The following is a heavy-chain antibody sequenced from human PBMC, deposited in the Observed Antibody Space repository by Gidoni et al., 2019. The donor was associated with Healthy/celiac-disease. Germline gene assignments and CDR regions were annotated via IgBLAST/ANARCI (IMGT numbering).Heavy chain of an antibody. CDR3: ARFATDYYDSSGYEGYYYYGMDV. J-gene: IGHJ6*02. Sequence: QVQLVQSGAEVKKPGSSVKVSCKASGGTFSSYAISWVRQAPGQGLEWMGGIIPIFGTANYAQKFQGRVTITADESTSTAYMELSSLRSEDTAVYYCARFATDYYDSSGYEGYYYYGMDVWGQGTTVTVSS. CDR1: GGTFSSYA. V-gene: IGHV1-69*01. D-gene: IGHD3-22*01. CDR2: IIPIFGTA.